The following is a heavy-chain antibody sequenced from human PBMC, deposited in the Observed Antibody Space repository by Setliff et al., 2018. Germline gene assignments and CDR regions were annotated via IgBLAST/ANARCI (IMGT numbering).Heavy chain of an antibody. CDR3: ARDQISSSWYWGKY. CDR2: ISASNGNT. Sequence: ASVKVSCKASGGTFRSYAISWVRQATGQGLEWMGWISASNGNTNYAQKFQGRVTMTTDTSTSTAYMELRSLRSDDTAVYYCARDQISSSWYWGKYWGQGTLVTVS. V-gene: IGHV1-18*01. D-gene: IGHD6-13*01. J-gene: IGHJ4*02. CDR1: GGTFRSYA.